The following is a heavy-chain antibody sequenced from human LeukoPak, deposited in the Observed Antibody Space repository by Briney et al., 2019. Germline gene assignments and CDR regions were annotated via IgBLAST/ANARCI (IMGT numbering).Heavy chain of an antibody. CDR2: ITYGGST. CDR1: GDSISDYY. D-gene: IGHD3-22*01. Sequence: SPSETLSLTCAVSGDSISDYYWSWLRQPPGKGLEWIGYITYGGSTNYNPSLKSRVTISVDTSKNQFSLKLTSVTAADTAVYYCARSDHFDMSGSTFLDYWGQGTLVTVSS. V-gene: IGHV4-59*01. J-gene: IGHJ4*02. CDR3: ARSDHFDMSGSTFLDY.